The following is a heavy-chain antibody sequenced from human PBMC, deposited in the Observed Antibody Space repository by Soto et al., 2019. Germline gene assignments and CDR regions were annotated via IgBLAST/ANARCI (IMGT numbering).Heavy chain of an antibody. CDR2: MYHIGST. V-gene: IGHV4-4*02. CDR1: GGSISSSNW. D-gene: IGHD6-19*01. CDR3: ARERFMSVAGRFYYGMDV. J-gene: IGHJ6*02. Sequence: SETLSLTCAVSGGSISSSNWWSWVRQSPAMGLEWIGEMYHIGSTNYNPALKSRATISVDKAKNRFSLDLNSVTAADTAVYYCARERFMSVAGRFYYGMDVWGQGTTVTVS.